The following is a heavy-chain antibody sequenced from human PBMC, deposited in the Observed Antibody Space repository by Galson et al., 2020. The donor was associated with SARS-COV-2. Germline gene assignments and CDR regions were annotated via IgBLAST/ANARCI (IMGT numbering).Heavy chain of an antibody. Sequence: SCTTSGFTFPDYAMSWFRQAPGEGLEWVAFISIKDLGGTTEYAASVKDRFTISRDDSRRIAYLQMNSLKTEDTAVYYCSRDRPSPAAFDYWGQGILVTVSS. CDR2: ISIKDLGGTT. D-gene: IGHD2-2*01. CDR3: SRDRPSPAAFDY. V-gene: IGHV3-49*03. J-gene: IGHJ4*02. CDR1: GFTFPDYA.